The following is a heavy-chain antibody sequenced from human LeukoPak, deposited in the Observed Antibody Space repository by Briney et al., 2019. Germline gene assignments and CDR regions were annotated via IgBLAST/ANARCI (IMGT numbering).Heavy chain of an antibody. CDR2: ISGSGRTI. J-gene: IGHJ4*02. V-gene: IGHV3-48*03. Sequence: PGGSLRLSCAASEFTVSSNYMNWVRQAPGKGLEWVSYISGSGRTIYYADSVKGRFTISRDNAKNSLYLQMNSLRAEDTAVYYCAREYTSSFDYWGQGTLVTVCS. D-gene: IGHD6-6*01. CDR1: EFTVSSNY. CDR3: AREYTSSFDY.